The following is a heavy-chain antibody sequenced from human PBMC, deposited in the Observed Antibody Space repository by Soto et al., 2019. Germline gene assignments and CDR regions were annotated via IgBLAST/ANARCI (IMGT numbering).Heavy chain of an antibody. CDR2: IYYSGST. CDR3: ARVLLRFLEWSVDY. Sequence: PSETLSLTCTVSGGSISSGGYYWSWIRQHPGKGLEWIGYIYYSGSTYYNPSLKSRVTISVDTSKNQFSLKLSSVTAADTAVYYCARVLLRFLEWSVDYWGQGTLVTVSS. D-gene: IGHD3-3*01. CDR1: GGSISSGGYY. V-gene: IGHV4-31*03. J-gene: IGHJ4*02.